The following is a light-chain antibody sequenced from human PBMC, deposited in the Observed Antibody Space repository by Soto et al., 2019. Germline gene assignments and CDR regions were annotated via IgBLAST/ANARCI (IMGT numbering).Light chain of an antibody. CDR1: SSDVGGYNY. CDR3: CSYAGSYTGV. V-gene: IGLV2-11*01. Sequence: QSVLTQPRSVSGSPGQSVTISCTGTSSDVGGYNYVSWYQQHPGKAPKLMIYDVSKRPSGVPDRFSGSKSGNTASLTISGLQAEDEADYYCCSYAGSYTGVFGTGTKLTDL. CDR2: DVS. J-gene: IGLJ1*01.